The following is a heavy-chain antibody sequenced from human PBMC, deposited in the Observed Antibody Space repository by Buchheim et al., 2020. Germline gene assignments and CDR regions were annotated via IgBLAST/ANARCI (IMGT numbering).Heavy chain of an antibody. Sequence: QVQLVESGGGVVQPGRSLRLSCAASGFTFSSYGMHWVRQAPGKGLEWVAVIWYDGSNKYYADSVKGRFTISRDNSKNTLYLQMNSLRAEDTAVYYCASGPVSRHSQLSGRDLFPLDYWGQGTL. D-gene: IGHD2-15*01. CDR2: IWYDGSNK. V-gene: IGHV3-33*01. CDR1: GFTFSSYG. J-gene: IGHJ4*02. CDR3: ASGPVSRHSQLSGRDLFPLDY.